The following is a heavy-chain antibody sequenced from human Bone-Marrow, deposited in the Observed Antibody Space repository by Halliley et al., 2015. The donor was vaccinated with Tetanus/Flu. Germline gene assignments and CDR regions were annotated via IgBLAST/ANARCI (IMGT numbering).Heavy chain of an antibody. CDR2: VYYPGDT. J-gene: IGHJ4*02. Sequence: WIGFVYYPGDTNYNPSLKSRVTISIDTSKNQFSLKLTSVTAADTAVYYCARDMTYGSSGFDFWGQGALVTVSS. CDR3: ARDMTYGSSGFDF. V-gene: IGHV4-59*01. D-gene: IGHD3-22*01.